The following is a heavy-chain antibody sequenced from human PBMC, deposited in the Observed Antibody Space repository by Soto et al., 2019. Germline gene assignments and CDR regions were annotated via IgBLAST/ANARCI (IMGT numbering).Heavy chain of an antibody. D-gene: IGHD3-3*01. V-gene: IGHV3-30*18. CDR3: AKDGDDFWSGYYYYGMDV. CDR2: ISYDGSNK. CDR1: GFTFSSYG. Sequence: PGGSLRLSCAASGFTFSSYGMHWVRQAPGKGLEWVAVISYDGSNKYYADSVKGRFTISRDNSKNTLYLQMNSLRAEDTAVYYCAKDGDDFWSGYYYYGMDVWGQGTTVTVSS. J-gene: IGHJ6*02.